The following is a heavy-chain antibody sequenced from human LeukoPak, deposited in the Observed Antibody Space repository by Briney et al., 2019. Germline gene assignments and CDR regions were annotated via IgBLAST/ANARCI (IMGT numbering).Heavy chain of an antibody. CDR3: ARDSPLRSYNWFDP. Sequence: PGGSLRLSCAASGFTFSDYGMHWVRQAPGKGLEWVAFIRYDGINKYYADSVKGRFTISRDNSKNTLYLQMNSLRAEDTAVYYCARDSPLRSYNWFDPWGQGTLVTVSS. V-gene: IGHV3-30*02. CDR1: GFTFSDYG. D-gene: IGHD4-17*01. CDR2: IRYDGINK. J-gene: IGHJ5*02.